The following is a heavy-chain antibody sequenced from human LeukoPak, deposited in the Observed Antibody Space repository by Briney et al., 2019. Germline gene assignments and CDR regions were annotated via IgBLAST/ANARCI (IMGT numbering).Heavy chain of an antibody. V-gene: IGHV1-18*01. CDR1: GYTFTSYG. CDR2: ISAYNGNT. J-gene: IGHJ3*02. Sequence: GASVKVSCKASGYTFTSYGISWVRQAPGQGLEWMGWISAYNGNTNYAQKLQGRVTMTTDTSTSTAYMELRSLRSDDTAVYYCARDPGPRYDVWGSYRSDFDAFDIWGQGTMVTVSS. D-gene: IGHD3-16*02. CDR3: ARDPGPRYDVWGSYRSDFDAFDI.